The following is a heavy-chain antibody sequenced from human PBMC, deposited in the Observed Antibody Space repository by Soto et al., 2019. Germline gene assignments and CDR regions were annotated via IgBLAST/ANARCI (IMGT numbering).Heavy chain of an antibody. D-gene: IGHD6-13*01. V-gene: IGHV1-18*01. CDR1: GYTFTSYG. CDR2: ISAYNGNT. J-gene: IGHJ6*02. Sequence: ASVKVSCAASGYTFTSYGMSWVRQAPGQGLEWMGWISAYNGNTNYAQKLQGRVTMTTDTSTSTAYMELRSLRSDDTAVYYCARDHEYSSSWPGGNYYYGMDVWGQGTTVTVSS. CDR3: ARDHEYSSSWPGGNYYYGMDV.